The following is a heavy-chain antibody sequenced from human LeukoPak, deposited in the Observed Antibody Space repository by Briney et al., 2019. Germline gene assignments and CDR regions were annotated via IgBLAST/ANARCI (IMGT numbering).Heavy chain of an antibody. J-gene: IGHJ6*02. Sequence: ASVTVSCKASGGTFSSYAISWVRQAPGQGLEWMGGIIPIFGTANYAQKFQGRVTITADESTSTAYMELSSLRSEDTAVYYCARVITVTPLYYYYGMDVWGQGTTVTVSS. V-gene: IGHV1-69*13. CDR3: ARVITVTPLYYYYGMDV. D-gene: IGHD4-17*01. CDR1: GGTFSSYA. CDR2: IIPIFGTA.